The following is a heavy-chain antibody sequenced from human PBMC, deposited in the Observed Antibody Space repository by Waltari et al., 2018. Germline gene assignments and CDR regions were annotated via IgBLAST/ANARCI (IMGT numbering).Heavy chain of an antibody. CDR1: AGAISSSSDY. D-gene: IGHD6-6*01. CDR3: ARDPPVSSIAAQDWFDP. CDR2: LYYSGST. V-gene: IGHV4-39*07. J-gene: IGHJ5*02. Sequence: QLQLQESGQGMVKPSETMSHTCTVNAGAISSSSDYWGWIRQPPRKGLECIGRLYYSGSTYYNPSLKSRVTISVDTSKNQFSLKLSSVTAADTAVYYCARDPPVSSIAAQDWFDPWGQGTLVTVSS.